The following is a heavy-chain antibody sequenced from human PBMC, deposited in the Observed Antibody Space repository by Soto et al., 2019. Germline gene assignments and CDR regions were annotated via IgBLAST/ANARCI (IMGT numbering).Heavy chain of an antibody. D-gene: IGHD6-13*01. CDR3: AIGTRNSWTCDF. J-gene: IGHJ4*02. CDR2: IITLTESP. CDR1: GGTFSNYA. Sequence: QVQVMQSGAEVKKPGSSVKVSCTASGGTFSNYAISWVRQAPGHGLEGVGGIITLTESPVYAQTVQCRLIITADGITRAAYMELCSLRSDDTAVYCCAIGTRNSWTCDFWGQGTLVRVYS. V-gene: IGHV1-69*01.